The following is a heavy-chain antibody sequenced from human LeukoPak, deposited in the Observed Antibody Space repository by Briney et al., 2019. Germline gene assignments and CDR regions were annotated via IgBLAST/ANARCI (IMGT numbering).Heavy chain of an antibody. CDR2: ISYDGSNK. Sequence: GRSLRLSCAASGFTFSSYGMHWVRQAPGKGLAWVAVISYDGSNKYYADSVKGRFTISRDNSKNTLYLQMNSLRAEDTAVYYCAKLVKAHSSGWSHFDYWGQGTLVTVSS. CDR3: AKLVKAHSSGWSHFDY. V-gene: IGHV3-30*18. D-gene: IGHD6-19*01. J-gene: IGHJ4*02. CDR1: GFTFSSYG.